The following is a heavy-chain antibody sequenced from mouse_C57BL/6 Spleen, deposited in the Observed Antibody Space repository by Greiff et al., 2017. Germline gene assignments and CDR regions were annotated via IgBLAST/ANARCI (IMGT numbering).Heavy chain of an antibody. CDR3: ALDSSDLRDFDY. CDR2: IYPGSGST. J-gene: IGHJ2*01. CDR1: GYTFTSYW. Sequence: QVQLQQPGAELVKPGASVKMSCKASGYTFTSYWITWVKQRPGQGLEWIGDIYPGSGSTNYNEKFKSKATLTVDTSSSTAYMQLSSLTSEDSAVYYCALDSSDLRDFDYWGQGTTLTVSS. V-gene: IGHV1-55*01. D-gene: IGHD3-2*01.